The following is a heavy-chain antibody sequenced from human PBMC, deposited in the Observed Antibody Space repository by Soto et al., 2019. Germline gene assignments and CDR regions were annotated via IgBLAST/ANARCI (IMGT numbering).Heavy chain of an antibody. D-gene: IGHD5-18*01. CDR1: GFTFSSDN. V-gene: IGHV3-21*01. CDR2: ISSSSTYI. CDR3: AREDTYGLDYFDI. Sequence: GGSLRLSCAASGFTFSSDNMNWVRRAPGKGLEWVSSISSSSTYIYYADSVKGRFTISRDNAKNSLYLQMNSLRAEDTAVYYCAREDTYGLDYFDIWGQGTMVTVSS. J-gene: IGHJ3*02.